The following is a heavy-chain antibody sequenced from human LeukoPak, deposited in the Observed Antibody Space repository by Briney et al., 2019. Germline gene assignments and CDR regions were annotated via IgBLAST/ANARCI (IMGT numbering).Heavy chain of an antibody. V-gene: IGHV3-7*01. Sequence: GGSLRLSCAASGFTFSRNWMSWVRQAPGKGLEWVANINQDGSVKYYVDSVEGRFTISRDNAKNSLYLQMNSLRAEDTVVYYCARGPNGGKGTLVTVSS. CDR3: ARGPN. CDR1: GFTFSRNW. CDR2: INQDGSVK. J-gene: IGHJ4*02.